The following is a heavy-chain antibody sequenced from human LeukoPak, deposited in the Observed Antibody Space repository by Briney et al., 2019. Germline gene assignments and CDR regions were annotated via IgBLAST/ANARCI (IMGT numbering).Heavy chain of an antibody. CDR2: ISAYNGNT. Sequence: ASVKVSCKASGYTFRSYGISWVRQAPGQGLEWMGWISAYNGNTNSAQKIQGRVTMTTDTSTSTAYMELRSLRSDDTAVYYCARGPIIDIVIIPAADDYYYMDVWGKGTTVTVSS. D-gene: IGHD2-2*01. V-gene: IGHV1-18*01. CDR1: GYTFRSYG. CDR3: ARGPIIDIVIIPAADDYYYMDV. J-gene: IGHJ6*03.